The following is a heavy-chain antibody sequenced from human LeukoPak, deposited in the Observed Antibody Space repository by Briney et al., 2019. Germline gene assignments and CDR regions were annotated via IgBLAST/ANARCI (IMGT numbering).Heavy chain of an antibody. Sequence: SQTLSLTCAISGDRVSSNSAAWNWIRQSPSRGLEWLGRTYYRSRGYNDYAVSVKSRITINPDTSKNQFYLQLNSVTPEDTAVYYCASTGYSSGWYPSFFFDYWGQGTLVTVSS. CDR2: TYYRSRGYN. V-gene: IGHV6-1*01. J-gene: IGHJ4*02. CDR1: GDRVSSNSAA. CDR3: ASTGYSSGWYPSFFFDY. D-gene: IGHD6-19*01.